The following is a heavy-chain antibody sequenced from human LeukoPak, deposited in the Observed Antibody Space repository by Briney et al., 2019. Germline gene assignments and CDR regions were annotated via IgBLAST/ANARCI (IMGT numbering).Heavy chain of an antibody. CDR3: ARGDEYPNWFDP. Sequence: GGALKIPCKGSGYSFPSYLIGWVRQMPGKGLEGMGIIYPGYSDTRYRASFQGQATISADKSISTAYLQWSSLKASDTAMYYCARGDEYPNWFDPWGQGTLVTVSS. D-gene: IGHD2-21*01. CDR2: IYPGYSDT. J-gene: IGHJ5*02. CDR1: GYSFPSYL. V-gene: IGHV5-51*01.